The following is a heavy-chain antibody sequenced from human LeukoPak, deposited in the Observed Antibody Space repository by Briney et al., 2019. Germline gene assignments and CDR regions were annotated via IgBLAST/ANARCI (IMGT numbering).Heavy chain of an antibody. Sequence: SETLSLTCTVSGGSVSSGSYYWSWIRQPPGKGLEWIGYIYYSGSTNYNPSLKSRITISVDTSKNQFSLKLSSVTAADTAVYYCASMPGSGSYYDPQNWFDPWGQGTLVTVSS. D-gene: IGHD3-10*01. J-gene: IGHJ5*02. CDR3: ASMPGSGSYYDPQNWFDP. V-gene: IGHV4-61*01. CDR1: GGSVSSGSYY. CDR2: IYYSGST.